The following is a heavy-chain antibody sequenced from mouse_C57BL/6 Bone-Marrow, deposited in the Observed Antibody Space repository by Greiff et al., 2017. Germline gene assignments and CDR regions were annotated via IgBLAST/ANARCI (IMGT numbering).Heavy chain of an antibody. CDR1: GYTFTSYW. Sequence: VQLQQSGAELVKPGASVKMSCKASGYTFTSYWITWVKPRPGQGLEWIGDIYPGSGSTNHNEKYKSKATLTVDTSSSTAYMQLSSLTSEDSAVYYCARPFDYWGQGTTLTGSS. CDR3: ARPFDY. V-gene: IGHV1-55*01. CDR2: IYPGSGST. J-gene: IGHJ2*01.